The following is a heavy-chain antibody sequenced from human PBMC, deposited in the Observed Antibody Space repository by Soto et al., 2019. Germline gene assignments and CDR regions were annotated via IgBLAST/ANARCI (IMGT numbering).Heavy chain of an antibody. CDR2: IGGDTSYT. J-gene: IGHJ6*02. Sequence: GGSLRLSCTASGFSFSNYAVTWVRQAPGKGLEWVSSIGGDTSYTYYADSVKGRFTISRDNAKISLYLQMNSLRAEDTAVYYCARFYFDSSGYLPSPYYYYYGMDVWGQGTTVTVSS. V-gene: IGHV3-21*01. D-gene: IGHD3-22*01. CDR1: GFSFSNYA. CDR3: ARFYFDSSGYLPSPYYYYYGMDV.